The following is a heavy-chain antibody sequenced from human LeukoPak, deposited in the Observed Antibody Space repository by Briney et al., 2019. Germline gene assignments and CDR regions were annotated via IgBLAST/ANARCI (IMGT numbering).Heavy chain of an antibody. J-gene: IGHJ5*02. CDR1: GGSISSSNYY. CDR2: VYYSGST. CDR3: ARGGYYDSSGPDWFDP. D-gene: IGHD3-22*01. V-gene: IGHV4-39*01. Sequence: PSETLSLTCTVSGGSISSSNYYWGWIRQPPGKGLEWIGSVYYSGSTYYNPSLKSRVTISVDTSKNQFSLMLSSVTAADTAVYYCARGGYYDSSGPDWFDPWGQGTLVTVSS.